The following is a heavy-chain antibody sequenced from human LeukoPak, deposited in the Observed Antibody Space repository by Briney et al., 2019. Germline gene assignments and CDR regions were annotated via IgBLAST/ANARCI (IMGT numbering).Heavy chain of an antibody. CDR1: GYTFTSYA. CDR3: ARGYVWGSYRYGAFDI. D-gene: IGHD3-16*02. V-gene: IGHV7-4-1*02. CDR2: INTNTGNP. J-gene: IGHJ3*02. Sequence: ASVKVSCKASGYTFTSYAMNWVRQAPGQGLEWMGWINTNTGNPTYAQGFTGRFVFSLDTSVSTAYLQISSLKAEDTAVYYCARGYVWGSYRYGAFDIWGQGTMVTVSS.